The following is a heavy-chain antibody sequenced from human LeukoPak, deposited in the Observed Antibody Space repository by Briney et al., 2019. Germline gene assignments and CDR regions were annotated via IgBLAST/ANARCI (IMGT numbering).Heavy chain of an antibody. V-gene: IGHV4-59*01. J-gene: IGHJ3*02. D-gene: IGHD1-26*01. CDR2: IYYSGST. CDR3: ARDSDGNAFDI. Sequence: SETLSLTCTVSGGSISSYYWSWIRQPPGKGLEWIGYIYYSGSTNYNPSLKSRVTMSVDTSKNHFPLKLSSVTAADTAVYYCARDSDGNAFDIWGQGTMVTVSS. CDR1: GGSISSYY.